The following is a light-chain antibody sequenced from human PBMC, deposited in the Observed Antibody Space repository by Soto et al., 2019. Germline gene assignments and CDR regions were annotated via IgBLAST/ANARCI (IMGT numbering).Light chain of an antibody. CDR1: QSVSSY. CDR2: DAS. J-gene: IGKJ4*01. V-gene: IGKV3-11*01. CDR3: QQRSNWPRPLT. Sequence: EIVLTQSPATLSLSPGERATLSCRASQSVSSYLAWYQQKPGQAPRLLIYDASNRATGIPARFSGSGSGTDFTLTISSLEPEDFAVYDCQQRSNWPRPLTFGGGTKVEIK.